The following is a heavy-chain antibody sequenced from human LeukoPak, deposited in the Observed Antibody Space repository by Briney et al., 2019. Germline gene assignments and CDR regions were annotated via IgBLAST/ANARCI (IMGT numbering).Heavy chain of an antibody. CDR1: GGSISSYY. D-gene: IGHD6-13*01. J-gene: IGHJ5*02. CDR2: IYTSGST. V-gene: IGHV4-4*09. CDR3: ARRDGIAWFDP. Sequence: SETLSLTCTVSGGSISSYYWSWIRQPPGKGLEWIGYIYTSGSTNYNPSLKSRVTISVDTSKNQFSLKLSSVTAADTAVYYCARRDGIAWFDPWGQGTLVNVSS.